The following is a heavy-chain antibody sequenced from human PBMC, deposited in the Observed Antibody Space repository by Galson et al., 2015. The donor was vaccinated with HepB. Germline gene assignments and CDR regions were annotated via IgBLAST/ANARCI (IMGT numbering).Heavy chain of an antibody. CDR3: ARRRGGDYSDAFDI. CDR1: GFSLSTSGVG. D-gene: IGHD2-21*01. CDR2: IFWNDDK. J-gene: IGHJ3*02. V-gene: IGHV2-5*01. Sequence: PALVKPTQTLTLTCTFSGFSLSTSGVGVGWIRQPPGKALGWLALIFWNDDKRYSPSVRSRLTITKDTPKNQVVLTMTNMDPVDTATYFCARRRGGDYSDAFDIWGQGILVTVSS.